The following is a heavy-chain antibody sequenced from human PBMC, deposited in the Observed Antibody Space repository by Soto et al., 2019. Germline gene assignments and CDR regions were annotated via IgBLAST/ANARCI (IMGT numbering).Heavy chain of an antibody. CDR3: ARAEGSGWLVGV. D-gene: IGHD6-19*01. J-gene: IGHJ4*02. V-gene: IGHV4-61*01. Sequence: QVQLQESGPGLVKPSETLSLTCTVSGGSVSSGSYYWSWIRQPPGKGLEWIGYIYYSGSTNYNPYRKSRVTISVDTSKNQFSLKLRSVTAADTAVYYCARAEGSGWLVGVWGQGTLVTVSS. CDR1: GGSVSSGSYY. CDR2: IYYSGST.